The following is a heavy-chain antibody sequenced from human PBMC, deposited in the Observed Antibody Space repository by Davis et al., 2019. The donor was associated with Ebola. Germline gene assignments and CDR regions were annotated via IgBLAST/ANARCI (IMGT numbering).Heavy chain of an antibody. CDR2: IFHSGAT. CDR1: GYSISSGYY. Sequence: MPSETLSLTCTVSGYSISSGYYWGWIRQPPGTGLEWIGSIFHSGATYYNPSLESRVTISVDTSKNQFSLKLSSVTAADTAVYYCASIRNDGMDVWGQGTTVTVSS. D-gene: IGHD1-1*01. CDR3: ASIRNDGMDV. J-gene: IGHJ6*02. V-gene: IGHV4-38-2*02.